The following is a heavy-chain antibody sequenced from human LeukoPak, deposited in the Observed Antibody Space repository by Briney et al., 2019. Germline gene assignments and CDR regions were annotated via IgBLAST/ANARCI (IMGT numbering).Heavy chain of an antibody. CDR2: MNPNSGNT. J-gene: IGHJ6*02. D-gene: IGHD2-2*01. CDR1: GYTFTSYD. CDR3: ARVDLGVVPAAIPRGMDV. V-gene: IGHV1-8*01. Sequence: ASVKVSCKASGYTFTSYDINWVRQATGQGLEWMGWMNPNSGNTGYAQKFQGRVTMTRNTSISTAYMELSSLRSEDTAVYYCARVDLGVVPAAIPRGMDVWGQGTTVTVSS.